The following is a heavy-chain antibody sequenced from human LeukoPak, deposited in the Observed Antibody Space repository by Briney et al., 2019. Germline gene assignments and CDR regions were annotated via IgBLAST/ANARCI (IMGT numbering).Heavy chain of an antibody. J-gene: IGHJ4*02. D-gene: IGHD3-9*01. CDR2: IYYSGST. CDR1: GGSISSYY. CDR3: ARDKRYGVFDY. V-gene: IGHV4-59*01. Sequence: SETLSLTXTVPGGSISSYYWSWIRQPPGKGLEWIGYIYYSGSTNHNPSLKSRVTISVDTSKNQFSLKLSSVTAADTAVYYCARDKRYGVFDYWGQGTLVTVSS.